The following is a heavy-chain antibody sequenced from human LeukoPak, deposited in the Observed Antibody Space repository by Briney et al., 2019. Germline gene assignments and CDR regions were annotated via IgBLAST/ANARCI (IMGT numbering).Heavy chain of an antibody. J-gene: IGHJ4*02. V-gene: IGHV3-9*03. Sequence: GRSLRLSCAASGFTFDDYAMDWVRQAPGKGLEWVSGISWNSGTIVYAGSVKGRFTISRDNAKNSLYLQMNSLKAEDMALYYCAKDVSLGYCSGGSCSAHFDHWGQGTLVTVSS. D-gene: IGHD2-15*01. CDR1: GFTFDDYA. CDR2: ISWNSGTI. CDR3: AKDVSLGYCSGGSCSAHFDH.